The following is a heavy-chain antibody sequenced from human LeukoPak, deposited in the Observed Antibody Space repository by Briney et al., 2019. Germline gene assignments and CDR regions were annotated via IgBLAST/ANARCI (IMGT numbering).Heavy chain of an antibody. Sequence: SGPTLVNPTQTLTLNCTFSGFSLFTSGVGVGWIRQHPGKALEWLALIYWDGDERYSPSLKSRLTITKDTSKNQVVLTMTNMEPVDTATYYCAHRHSSSWYFDYWGQGTLVTVSS. CDR2: IYWDGDE. V-gene: IGHV2-5*02. CDR3: AHRHSSSWYFDY. J-gene: IGHJ4*02. CDR1: GFSLFTSGVG. D-gene: IGHD6-13*01.